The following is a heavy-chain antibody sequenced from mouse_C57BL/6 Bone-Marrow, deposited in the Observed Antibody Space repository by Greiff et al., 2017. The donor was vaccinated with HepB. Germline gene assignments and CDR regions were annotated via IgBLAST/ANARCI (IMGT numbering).Heavy chain of an antibody. J-gene: IGHJ3*01. Sequence: QLQQSGAELVRPGASVKLSCTASGFNIKDDYMHWVKQRPEQGLEWIGWIDPENGDTEYASKFQGKATITADTSSNTAYLQLSSLTSEDTAVYYCTTRGYPFAYWGQGTLVTVSA. CDR1: GFNIKDDY. CDR2: IDPENGDT. V-gene: IGHV14-4*01. CDR3: TTRGYPFAY.